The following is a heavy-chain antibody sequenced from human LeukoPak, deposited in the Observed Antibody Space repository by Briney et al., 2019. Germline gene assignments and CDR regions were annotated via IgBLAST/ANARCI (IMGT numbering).Heavy chain of an antibody. CDR3: ARFGYYYGMDV. CDR2: IKQDGSQK. D-gene: IGHD3-10*01. Sequence: GGSLRLSCAASGFIVSSCYMYWVRQAPGKGLEWVANIKQDGSQKYYVDSVKGRFTISRDNAKNSLYLQMNSLRAEDTAVYYCARFGYYYGMDVWGQGTTVTVSS. J-gene: IGHJ6*02. V-gene: IGHV3-7*01. CDR1: GFIVSSCY.